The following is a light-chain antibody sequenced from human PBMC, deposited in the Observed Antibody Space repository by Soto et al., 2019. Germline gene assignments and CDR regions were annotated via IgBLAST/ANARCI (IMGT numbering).Light chain of an antibody. V-gene: IGKV4-1*01. CDR3: QQYYSTPYT. Sequence: DIVMTQSPDSLAVSLGERATINCKSSQSVLYTSNNKNYLAWYQQTPGQPPKLLIYWASTRDSGVPDRFSGSGSGTDFTLTIRSLQAEDVAVYYCQQYYSTPYTFGQGTKLEI. CDR1: QSVLYTSNNKNY. CDR2: WAS. J-gene: IGKJ2*01.